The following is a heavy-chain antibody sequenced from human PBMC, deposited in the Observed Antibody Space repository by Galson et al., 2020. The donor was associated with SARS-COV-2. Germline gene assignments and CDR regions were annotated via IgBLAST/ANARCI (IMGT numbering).Heavy chain of an antibody. J-gene: IGHJ6*03. CDR3: ARRKLVLGSFFNYLDV. V-gene: IGHV4-39*01. CDR2: IYYGGST. D-gene: IGHD6-6*01. Sequence: SETLSLTCTVSGNSISSTSYYWAWIRQPPGKGLEWIGSIYYGGSTYCNSSLKSRVTISVDTSRSQFSLTVTSVTASDTAVYYCARRKLVLGSFFNYLDVWGNGTTVTVSS. CDR1: GNSISSTSYY.